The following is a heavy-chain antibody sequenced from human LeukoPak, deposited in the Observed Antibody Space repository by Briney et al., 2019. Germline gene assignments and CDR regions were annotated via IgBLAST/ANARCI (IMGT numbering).Heavy chain of an antibody. J-gene: IGHJ6*03. Sequence: GGSLRLSCAASGFTVSSNYMSWVRQAPGKGLEWVSVIYSGGSTYYADSVKGRFTISRDNSKNTLYLQMNSLRAEDTAVYYCARSIPGIAAAGTNYYYYMDAWGKGTTVTVSS. V-gene: IGHV3-53*01. CDR1: GFTVSSNY. CDR3: ARSIPGIAAAGTNYYYYMDA. CDR2: IYSGGST. D-gene: IGHD6-13*01.